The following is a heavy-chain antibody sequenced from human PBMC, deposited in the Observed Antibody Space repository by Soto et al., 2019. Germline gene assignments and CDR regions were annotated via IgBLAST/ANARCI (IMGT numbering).Heavy chain of an antibody. J-gene: IGHJ4*02. Sequence: GVSVNLYCKAAGYAFTIYGISLVRQAPGQGLEWMGWISAYNGNTNYAQKLQGRVTMTTDTSTSTAYMELRSLRSDDTAVYYCARVGLETAVAEYYFDYWGQGTLVTVS. D-gene: IGHD6-19*01. CDR2: ISAYNGNT. V-gene: IGHV1-18*01. CDR1: GYAFTIYG. CDR3: ARVGLETAVAEYYFDY.